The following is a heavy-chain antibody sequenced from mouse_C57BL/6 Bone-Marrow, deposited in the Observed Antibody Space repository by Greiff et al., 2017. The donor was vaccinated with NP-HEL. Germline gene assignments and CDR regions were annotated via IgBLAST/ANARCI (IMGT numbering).Heavy chain of an antibody. CDR2: IYPGDGDT. Sequence: QVQLQQSGAELVKPGASVKISCKASGYEFSNYWMNWVKQRPGKGLEWIGQIYPGDGDTNYNGKFKDKATLTADKYSSTAYMQLRRLTSEDSAVYFCARGAYWGQGTLVTVSA. V-gene: IGHV1-80*01. CDR3: ARGAY. J-gene: IGHJ3*01. CDR1: GYEFSNYW.